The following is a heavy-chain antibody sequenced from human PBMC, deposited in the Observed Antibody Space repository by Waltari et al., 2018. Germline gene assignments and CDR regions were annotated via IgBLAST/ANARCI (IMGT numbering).Heavy chain of an antibody. CDR3: AREFGTIARFDY. CDR1: GHTYSDHT. J-gene: IGHJ4*02. CDR2: IRGNSVYI. Sequence: EVQLVDSGGGLVQPGESLGISCVAFGHTYSDHTLIWIRQVPGKGLEWISYIRGNSVYIYYADSVKGRFIVSRDNAQNTAFLQMNTLRAEDTAVYYWAREFGTIARFDYWGQGTLVAVSS. V-gene: IGHV3-48*01. D-gene: IGHD3-16*01.